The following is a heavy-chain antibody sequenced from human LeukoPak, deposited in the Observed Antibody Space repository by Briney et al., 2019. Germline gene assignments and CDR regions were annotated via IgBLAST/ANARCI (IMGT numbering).Heavy chain of an antibody. D-gene: IGHD3-10*01. Sequence: PGGSLRLSCAASGFTFSSYAMSWVRRAPGKGLEWVANIKEDESQRYYLGSVKGRFTISRDNTKSSVCLQMNSLRVEDTALYYCARGRAVDVWGQGTMVTVSS. J-gene: IGHJ3*01. CDR2: IKEDESQR. V-gene: IGHV3-7*03. CDR1: GFTFSSYA. CDR3: ARGRAVDV.